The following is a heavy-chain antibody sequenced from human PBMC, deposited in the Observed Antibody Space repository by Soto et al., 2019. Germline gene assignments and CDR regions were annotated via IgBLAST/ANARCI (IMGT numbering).Heavy chain of an antibody. J-gene: IGHJ4*02. CDR2: MSYDGSND. CDR1: GFPFSTYG. CDR3: AKWQGVLGATNGLDY. Sequence: QVQLVESGGGVVQPVTSLRLSCAASGFPFSTYGMHWVRQAPGRGLEWVAFMSYDGSNDYYADSVKGRFTIYRDNSKNTLYLQITSLRAEDTAVYYCAKWQGVLGATNGLDYWGQGTLVTVSS. V-gene: IGHV3-30*18. D-gene: IGHD1-26*01.